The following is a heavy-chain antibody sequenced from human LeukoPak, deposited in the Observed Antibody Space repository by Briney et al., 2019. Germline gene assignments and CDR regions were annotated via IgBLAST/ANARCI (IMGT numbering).Heavy chain of an antibody. Sequence: GGSLRLSCAASGFTFSSYWMSWVRQPPGQGLEWVANIKQDGSEKYYVDSVKGRFNISRDNAKNSLYLQMNGLRAEDTAVYYCARGGHVVVVPAAPFDYWGQGTLVTVSS. V-gene: IGHV3-7*02. CDR1: GFTFSSYW. J-gene: IGHJ4*02. CDR3: ARGGHVVVVPAAPFDY. D-gene: IGHD2-2*01. CDR2: IKQDGSEK.